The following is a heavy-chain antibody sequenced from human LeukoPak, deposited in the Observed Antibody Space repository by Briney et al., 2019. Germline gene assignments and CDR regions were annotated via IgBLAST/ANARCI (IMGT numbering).Heavy chain of an antibody. D-gene: IGHD2/OR15-2a*01. CDR2: VFYDGSNK. Sequence: GGSLRLSCAASGFTFSNYGMHWVRQAPGKGLVWVAVVFYDGSNKHYADFVRGRFTISRDNSKNTLYLQMNDLRAEDTAVYYCARDQAYYFSFADYWGQGNLVTVSS. J-gene: IGHJ4*02. CDR1: GFTFSNYG. V-gene: IGHV3-33*01. CDR3: ARDQAYYFSFADY.